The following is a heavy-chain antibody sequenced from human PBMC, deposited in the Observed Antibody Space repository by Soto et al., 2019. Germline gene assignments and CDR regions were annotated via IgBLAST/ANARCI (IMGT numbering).Heavy chain of an antibody. D-gene: IGHD5-12*01. CDR1: GFSLSTSGVE. Sequence: QITLKESGPTLVKPTQTLTLTCTFSGFSLSTSGVEVGWIRQPPGKALEWLALIYWDDDKRYNPSLRSRVTITKDTSKNQVVLTMTNMDPVDTATYYCTQSRGTSGSKYHPFDNWGQGTLVTVSS. CDR2: IYWDDDK. V-gene: IGHV2-5*02. J-gene: IGHJ4*02. CDR3: TQSRGTSGSKYHPFDN.